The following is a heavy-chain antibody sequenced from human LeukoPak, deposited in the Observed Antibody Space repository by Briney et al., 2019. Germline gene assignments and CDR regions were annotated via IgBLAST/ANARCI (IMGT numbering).Heavy chain of an antibody. Sequence: GGSLRLSCAASGFTFSSYSMNWVRQAPGKGLEWVSSISSSSSYIYYADSVKGRFTISRDNAKNTLYLQMNNLRAEDTAVYYCARVPHCSGGSCYSFFDYWGQGILVTVSS. CDR3: ARVPHCSGGSCYSFFDY. CDR2: ISSSSSYI. V-gene: IGHV3-21*01. D-gene: IGHD2-15*01. CDR1: GFTFSSYS. J-gene: IGHJ4*02.